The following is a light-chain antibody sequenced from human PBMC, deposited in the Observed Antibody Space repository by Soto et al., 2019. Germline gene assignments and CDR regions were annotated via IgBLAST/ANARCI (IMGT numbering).Light chain of an antibody. J-gene: IGKJ1*01. V-gene: IGKV1-27*01. Sequence: DIQMTQSPSSLSASVGDTVTITCRASQGIIDYLAWYQQRTGKVPKLLIYAASTLHTGVPSRFIGSGAGTDFTLTISSLQPEDVATYYCQKYDTAPQTFGQGTRVEIK. CDR3: QKYDTAPQT. CDR2: AAS. CDR1: QGIIDY.